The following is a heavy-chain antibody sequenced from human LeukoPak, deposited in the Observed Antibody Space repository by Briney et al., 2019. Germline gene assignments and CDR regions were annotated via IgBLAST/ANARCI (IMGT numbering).Heavy chain of an antibody. CDR3: ARSQSGHDAFDI. CDR2: ISSSGSTI. CDR1: GFTFSSYE. V-gene: IGHV3-48*03. Sequence: GGSLRLSCAASGFTFSSYEMNWVRQAPGKGLEWVSYISSSGSTIYYADSVKGRFTISRDNAKNSLYLQMNSLRAEDTAVYYCARSQSGHDAFDIWGQGTMVTVSS. J-gene: IGHJ3*02. D-gene: IGHD1-26*01.